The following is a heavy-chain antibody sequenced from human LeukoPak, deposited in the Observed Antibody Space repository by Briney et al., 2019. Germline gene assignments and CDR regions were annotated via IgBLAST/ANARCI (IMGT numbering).Heavy chain of an antibody. CDR1: GFTFSSYG. CDR3: AKRYGSGSHFDY. D-gene: IGHD3-10*01. Sequence: PGGSLRLSCAASGFTFSSYGMSWVRQAPGKGLEWVSAISGSGGSTYYADSVKSRFTISRDNSKNTLYLQMNSLRAEDTAVYYCAKRYGSGSHFDYWGQGTLVTVSS. V-gene: IGHV3-23*01. CDR2: ISGSGGST. J-gene: IGHJ4*02.